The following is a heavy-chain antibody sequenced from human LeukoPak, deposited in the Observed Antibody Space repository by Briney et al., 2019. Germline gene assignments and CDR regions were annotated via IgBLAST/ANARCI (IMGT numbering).Heavy chain of an antibody. D-gene: IGHD4-17*01. CDR2: INHSGST. Sequence: SETLSLTCAVYGGSFSGYYWSWIRQPPGKGLEWIGEINHSGSTNYNPSLKSRVTISVDTSKNQFSLKLSSVTAADTAVYYCARESKNGDYLFGKYFDYWGQGTLVTVSS. CDR3: ARESKNGDYLFGKYFDY. V-gene: IGHV4-34*01. CDR1: GGSFSGYY. J-gene: IGHJ4*02.